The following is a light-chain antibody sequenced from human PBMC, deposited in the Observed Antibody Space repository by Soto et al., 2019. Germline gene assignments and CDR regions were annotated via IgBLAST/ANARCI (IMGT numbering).Light chain of an antibody. CDR1: QGISSA. J-gene: IGKJ5*01. CDR2: DAS. Sequence: AIPLTQSPSSLSASVGDRVTITCRASQGISSALAWYQQKPGKAPKLLIYDASSLESGVPSRFSGSGSGTDFTLTISSLQPEDFATDYCQQFNSYPLTIGQGTRLEIK. CDR3: QQFNSYPLT. V-gene: IGKV1-13*02.